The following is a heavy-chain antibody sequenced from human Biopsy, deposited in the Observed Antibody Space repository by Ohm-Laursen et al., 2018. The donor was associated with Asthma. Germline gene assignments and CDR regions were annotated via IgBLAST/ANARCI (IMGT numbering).Heavy chain of an antibody. CDR2: ITFDGSTQ. CDR3: SRDTLGYYFNI. D-gene: IGHD2/OR15-2a*01. Sequence: SLRLSCAASGTHFGSYNMHWARQAPGKGLEWVAVITFDGSTQHYGDSVKGRFTISRDNSKNMLFLQMNSLRAEDTAVYYCSRDTLGYYFNIWGQGTQVTVSS. J-gene: IGHJ4*02. V-gene: IGHV3-30-3*01. CDR1: GTHFGSYN.